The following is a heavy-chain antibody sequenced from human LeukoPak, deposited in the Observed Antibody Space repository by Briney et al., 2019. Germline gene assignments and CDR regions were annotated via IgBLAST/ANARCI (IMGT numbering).Heavy chain of an antibody. CDR1: GFTFSSYG. Sequence: GGPLRLSCAASGFTFSSYGMHWVRQAPGKGLEWVAVIWYDGSNKYYADSVKGRFTISRDNSKNTLYLQMNSLRAEDTAVYYCARVEPGYSSGWYDYWGQGTLVTVSS. CDR3: ARVEPGYSSGWYDY. D-gene: IGHD6-19*01. V-gene: IGHV3-33*01. J-gene: IGHJ4*02. CDR2: IWYDGSNK.